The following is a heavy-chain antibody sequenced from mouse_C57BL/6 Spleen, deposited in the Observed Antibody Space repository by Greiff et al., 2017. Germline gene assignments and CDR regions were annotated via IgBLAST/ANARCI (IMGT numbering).Heavy chain of an antibody. D-gene: IGHD2-4*01. CDR3: AREGYYDYGDWYFDV. V-gene: IGHV1-64*01. Sequence: QVQLQQPGAELVKPGASVKLSCKASGYTFTSYWMHWVKQRPGQGLEWIGMIHPNSGSTNYNEKFKSKATLTVDKSSSTAYMQLSSLISEDSAVYYCAREGYYDYGDWYFDVWGTGTTVTVSS. J-gene: IGHJ1*03. CDR2: IHPNSGST. CDR1: GYTFTSYW.